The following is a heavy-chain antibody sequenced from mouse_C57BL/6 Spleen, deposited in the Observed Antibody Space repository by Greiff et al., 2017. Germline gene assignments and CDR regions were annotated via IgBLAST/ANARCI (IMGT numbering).Heavy chain of an antibody. CDR3: AREGYGYDGYYAMDY. CDR1: GYSITSGYY. J-gene: IGHJ4*01. Sequence: DVQLQESGPGLVKPSQSLSLTCSVTGYSITSGYYWNWIRQFPGNKLEWMGYISYDGSNNYNPSLKNRISITRDTSKNQFFLKLNSVTTEDTATYYCAREGYGYDGYYAMDYWGQGTSVTVSS. D-gene: IGHD2-2*01. V-gene: IGHV3-6*01. CDR2: ISYDGSN.